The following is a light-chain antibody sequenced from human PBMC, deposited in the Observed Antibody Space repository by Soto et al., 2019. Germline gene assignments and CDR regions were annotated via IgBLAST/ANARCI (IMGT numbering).Light chain of an antibody. CDR2: EGS. J-gene: IGLJ1*01. CDR3: CSYAGGSTFYV. CDR1: SSDVGSYDL. Sequence: QSVLTQPASVSGSPGQSITIPCTGTSSDVGSYDLVSWYQQHPGKAPQLMIYEGSKRPSGVSNRFSGSKSGNTASLTISGLQAEDLADYYCCSYAGGSTFYVFGSGTELNV. V-gene: IGLV2-23*03.